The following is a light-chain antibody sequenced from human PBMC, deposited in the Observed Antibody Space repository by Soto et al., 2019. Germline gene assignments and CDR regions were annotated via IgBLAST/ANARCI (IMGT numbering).Light chain of an antibody. J-gene: IGKJ5*01. V-gene: IGKV3-20*01. CDR1: QSVSSSY. CDR2: GAS. Sequence: EIVLTQSPGNLSLSPGERATLSCRASQSVSSSYLAWYQQKPGQAPRLLIYGASSRATGIPDRFSGSGSGTDFTLTITRLEPEDSAVYFCQQYTGPPTTFGQGTRLEI. CDR3: QQYTGPPTT.